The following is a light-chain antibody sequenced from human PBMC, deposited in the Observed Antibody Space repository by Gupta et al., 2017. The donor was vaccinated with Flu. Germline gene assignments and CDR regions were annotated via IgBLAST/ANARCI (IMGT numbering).Light chain of an antibody. J-gene: IGKJ1*01. CDR3: QQIDSNLWT. Sequence: DIQMTQSPSSLSASVGDRVTSTCRTSQKINTFLHWYQQRPGKAPNLLIYATSRVESGVPSKFNGSESATDFTLTISRLQPTDFPPYYCQQIDSNLWTFGQGTKVEVK. CDR1: QKINTF. V-gene: IGKV1-39*01. CDR2: ATS.